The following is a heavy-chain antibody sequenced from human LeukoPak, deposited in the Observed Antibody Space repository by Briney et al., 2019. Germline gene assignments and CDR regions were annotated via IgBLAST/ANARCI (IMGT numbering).Heavy chain of an antibody. V-gene: IGHV3-74*01. CDR1: GFTFSSYW. CDR3: ARESRQGYFDY. Sequence: GGSLRLTCAASGFTFSSYWMHWVRQAPGKGLVWVSRINSAGSSTSYADSVKGRFTISRDNAKNTLYLQMNSLRAEDTAVYYCARESRQGYFDYWGQGTLVTVSS. CDR2: INSAGSST. J-gene: IGHJ4*02.